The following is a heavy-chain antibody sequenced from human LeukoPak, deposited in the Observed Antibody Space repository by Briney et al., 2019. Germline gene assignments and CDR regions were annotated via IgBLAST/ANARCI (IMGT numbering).Heavy chain of an antibody. CDR3: ARAQVGDSSWHFDY. V-gene: IGHV4-59*01. CDR2: IYYSGST. Sequence: PSETLSLTCTVSGGSISSYYWSWIRQPPGKGLDWIGYIYYSGSTNYNPSLKSRVTISVDTSKNQFSLKLSSVTAADTAVYYCARAQVGDSSWHFDYWGQGTLVTVSS. CDR1: GGSISSYY. D-gene: IGHD6-13*01. J-gene: IGHJ4*02.